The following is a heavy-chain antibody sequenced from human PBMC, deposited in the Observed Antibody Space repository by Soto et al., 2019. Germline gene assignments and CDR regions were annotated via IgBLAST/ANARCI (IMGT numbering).Heavy chain of an antibody. CDR3: AKDSLVRVNHFDY. CDR1: GFTFSSYA. CDR2: ISGSGGST. Sequence: GGSLRLSCAASGFTFSSYAMSWVRQAPGKGLEWVSAISGSGGSTYYADSVKGRFTISRDNSKNKLYLQMNSLRAENTAVYYCAKDSLVRVNHFDYWDHGTLVTVSS. V-gene: IGHV3-23*01. J-gene: IGHJ4*01. D-gene: IGHD2-21*01.